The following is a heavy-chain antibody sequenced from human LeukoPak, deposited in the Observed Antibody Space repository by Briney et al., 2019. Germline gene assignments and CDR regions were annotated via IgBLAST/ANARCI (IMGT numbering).Heavy chain of an antibody. J-gene: IGHJ4*02. CDR1: GGSISSSSYY. Sequence: SETLSLTCTVSGGSISSSSYYWGWIRQPPGKGLEWNGSIYYSGSTYYNPSLKSRVTISVDTSKNQFSLRLSSVTAADTAVYYCARDSSGYNYYFDYWGQGTLVTVSS. V-gene: IGHV4-39*07. CDR3: ARDSSGYNYYFDY. D-gene: IGHD3-22*01. CDR2: IYYSGST.